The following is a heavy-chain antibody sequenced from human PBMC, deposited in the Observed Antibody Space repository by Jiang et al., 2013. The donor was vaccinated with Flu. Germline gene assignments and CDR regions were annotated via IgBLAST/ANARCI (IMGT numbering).Heavy chain of an antibody. V-gene: IGHV1-69-2*01. Sequence: FTDYYMHWVQQAPGKGLEWMGLVDPEDGETIYAEKFQGRVTITADTSTDTAYMELSSLRSEDTAVYYCATSVAATWFDYWGQGTLVTVSS. CDR1: FTDYY. CDR2: VDPEDGET. D-gene: IGHD6-25*01. J-gene: IGHJ4*02. CDR3: ATSVAATWFDY.